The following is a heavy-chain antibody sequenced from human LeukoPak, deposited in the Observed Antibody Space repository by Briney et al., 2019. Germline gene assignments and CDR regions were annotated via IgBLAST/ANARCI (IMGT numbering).Heavy chain of an antibody. CDR3: ARDRRWELLQGAFDI. CDR2: ISGSGGST. D-gene: IGHD1-26*01. J-gene: IGHJ3*02. Sequence: GGSLRLSCAASGFTFSNYAMSWVRQAPGKGLEWVSGISGSGGSTYYADSVKGRFTISRDNSKNTLYLQMNSLRAEDTAVYYCARDRRWELLQGAFDIWGQGTMVTVSS. V-gene: IGHV3-23*01. CDR1: GFTFSNYA.